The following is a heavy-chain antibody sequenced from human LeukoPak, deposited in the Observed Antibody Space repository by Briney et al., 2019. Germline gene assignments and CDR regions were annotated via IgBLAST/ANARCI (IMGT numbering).Heavy chain of an antibody. Sequence: PGNSLRLSCAASGFTVSSNYMSWVRQAPGKGLEWVSVIYGGGSTYYADSVKGRFTMSRDNPKNTLYLQMNSLRAEDTAVYYCATSSSWYSGLDYWGQGTLVTVSS. CDR2: IYGGGST. CDR1: GFTVSSNY. V-gene: IGHV3-53*01. D-gene: IGHD6-13*01. CDR3: ATSSSWYSGLDY. J-gene: IGHJ4*02.